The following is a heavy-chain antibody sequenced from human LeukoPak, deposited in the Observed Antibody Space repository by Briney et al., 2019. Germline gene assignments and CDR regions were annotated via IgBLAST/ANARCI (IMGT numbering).Heavy chain of an antibody. J-gene: IGHJ4*02. CDR2: IRYDGSDK. V-gene: IGHV3-30*18. CDR3: AKDWALYRDYVAYFEY. Sequence: GGSLRLSCAASGFTFSSYAMHWVRQAPGKGLEWVAVIRYDGSDKYYGDSVKGRFTISRDNSKNTLYLQMNSLRPEDTAVYYCAKDWALYRDYVAYFEYWGQGTLVTVSS. D-gene: IGHD4-17*01. CDR1: GFTFSSYA.